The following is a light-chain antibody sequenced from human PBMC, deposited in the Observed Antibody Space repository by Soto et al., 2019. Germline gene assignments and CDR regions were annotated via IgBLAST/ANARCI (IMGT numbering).Light chain of an antibody. Sequence: AVQMTQSPSSLSASVGDRVTITCRASQGIRNDLGWYQQKPGKAPKLLIYAASSLQSGVPSRFTGSESGTDFTLTISSLQPEDFATYYCLQDYNYPLTFGGGTKVEVK. CDR3: LQDYNYPLT. J-gene: IGKJ4*01. CDR1: QGIRND. CDR2: AAS. V-gene: IGKV1-6*01.